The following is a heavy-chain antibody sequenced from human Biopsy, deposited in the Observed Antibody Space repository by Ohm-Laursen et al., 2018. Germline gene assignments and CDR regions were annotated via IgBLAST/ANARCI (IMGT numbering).Heavy chain of an antibody. V-gene: IGHV4-59*01. Sequence: SETLSLTCTLSGDSITRSYWSWIRQPPGKGLEWIGYISDTGTTNYNPSLRGRVARSVDTSKNQFSLQLTSVTAADTAMFFCARLFRLDDYWNDDPPDGFDVWGQGTMVTVSS. J-gene: IGHJ3*01. CDR2: ISDTGTT. CDR3: ARLFRLDDYWNDDPPDGFDV. D-gene: IGHD3-3*01. CDR1: GDSITRSY.